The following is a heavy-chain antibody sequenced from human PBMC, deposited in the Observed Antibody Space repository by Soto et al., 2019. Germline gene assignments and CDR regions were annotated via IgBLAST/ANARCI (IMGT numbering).Heavy chain of an antibody. CDR3: ARVHGSGNYLFDN. V-gene: IGHV4-59*01. CDR2: IYSSGST. Sequence: QVQLQESGPGLVKPSETLSLTCTVSGGSISTYYCSWVRQSPGKGLEWIGSIYSSGSTNYNPSLKSRVTISVDTSKNQFSLSLTSVTAADTAVYYCARVHGSGNYLFDNWCPGTLVTVSS. D-gene: IGHD3-10*01. J-gene: IGHJ4*02. CDR1: GGSISTYY.